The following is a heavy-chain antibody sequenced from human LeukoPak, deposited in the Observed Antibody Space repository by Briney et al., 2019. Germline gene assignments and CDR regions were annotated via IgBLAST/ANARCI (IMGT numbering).Heavy chain of an antibody. CDR1: GFTFSDYY. Sequence: PGGSLRLSCAASGFTFSDYYMSWLRQAPGKGLEWVSYIGGSGTTIFYAHSVKGRFTISRDNAKNSLYLQMNSLRAEDTAVYYCARCAGSGSYYIDYWGQGTLITVSS. V-gene: IGHV3-11*01. D-gene: IGHD3-10*01. J-gene: IGHJ4*02. CDR2: IGGSGTTI. CDR3: ARCAGSGSYYIDY.